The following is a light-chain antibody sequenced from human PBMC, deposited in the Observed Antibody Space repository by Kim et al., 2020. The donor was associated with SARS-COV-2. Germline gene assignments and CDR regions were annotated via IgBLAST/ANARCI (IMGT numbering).Light chain of an antibody. Sequence: PGQRVTISCSGSSSNIGSNYVYWYQKLPGTAPKLLIYRNNQRPSGVPDRFSGSKSGTSASLAISGLRSEDEADYYCAAWDDSLRVVFGGGTQLTVL. CDR1: SSNIGSNY. J-gene: IGLJ2*01. CDR3: AAWDDSLRVV. V-gene: IGLV1-47*01. CDR2: RNN.